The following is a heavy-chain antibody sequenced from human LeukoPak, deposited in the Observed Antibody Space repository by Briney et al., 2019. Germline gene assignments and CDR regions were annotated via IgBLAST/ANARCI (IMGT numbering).Heavy chain of an antibody. Sequence: SETLSLTCTVSGGSISSYYWSWIRQPPGKGLEWIGYIYYSGSTNYNPSLKSRVTISVDTSKNQFSLKLSSVTAADTAVYYCARGNQGGSYYFDYWGQGTLVTVSS. D-gene: IGHD1-14*01. V-gene: IGHV4-59*01. J-gene: IGHJ4*02. CDR2: IYYSGST. CDR3: ARGNQGGSYYFDY. CDR1: GGSISSYY.